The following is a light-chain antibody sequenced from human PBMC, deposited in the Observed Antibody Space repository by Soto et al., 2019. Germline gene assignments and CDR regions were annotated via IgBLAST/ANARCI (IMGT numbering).Light chain of an antibody. V-gene: IGKV1-33*01. Sequence: DIQMTQSPSSLSASVGDRVTITCQASQDITINLIWYQQKPGKAPILLIYDASDLHTGVPSRFSGSGSGTDFTFTISSLQPEDIATYYCQQYDNLPLTFGQGTRLEIK. CDR3: QQYDNLPLT. CDR2: DAS. J-gene: IGKJ5*01. CDR1: QDITIN.